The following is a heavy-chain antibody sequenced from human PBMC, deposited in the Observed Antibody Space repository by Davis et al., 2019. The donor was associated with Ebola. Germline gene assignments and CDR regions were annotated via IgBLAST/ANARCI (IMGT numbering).Heavy chain of an antibody. D-gene: IGHD2-2*02. V-gene: IGHV6-1*01. CDR1: GDSVSSNSAA. CDR2: TYYRSKWYN. CDR3: ARDRCSSTSCYTVEWDY. Sequence: HSQTLSLTCAISGDSVSSNSAAWNWIRQSPSRGLEWLGRTYYRSKWYNDYAVSVKSRITSNPDTSKNQFSLQLNSVTPEDTAVYYCARDRCSSTSCYTVEWDYWGQGTLVTVSS. J-gene: IGHJ4*02.